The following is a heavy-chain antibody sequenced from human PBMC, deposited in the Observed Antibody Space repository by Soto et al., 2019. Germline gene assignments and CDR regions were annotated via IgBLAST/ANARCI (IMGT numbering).Heavy chain of an antibody. CDR3: ARREGMTTFRPGTSDY. J-gene: IGHJ4*02. V-gene: IGHV4-39*01. CDR2: IYYSGST. D-gene: IGHD4-17*01. CDR1: GGSISSSSYY. Sequence: SETLSLTCTVSGGSISSSSYYWGWIRQPPGKGLEWIGSIYYSGSTYYNPSLKSRVTISRDNAKNSLYLQMNSLRAEDTAVYYCARREGMTTFRPGTSDYWGQGTLVTVSS.